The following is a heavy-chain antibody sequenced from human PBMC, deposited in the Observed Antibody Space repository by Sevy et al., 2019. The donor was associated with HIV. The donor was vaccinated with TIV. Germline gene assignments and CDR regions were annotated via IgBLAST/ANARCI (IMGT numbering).Heavy chain of an antibody. V-gene: IGHV4-59*01. Sequence: SETLSLTCTVSGGSISSYYWSWIRQPPGKGLEWIGYIYYSGSTNYNPSLKSRGTITVDTSKNQFYLKLSSVTAADTAVYYCASGGGSGSYYKFDYWGQGTLVTVSS. CDR3: ASGGGSGSYYKFDY. CDR2: IYYSGST. CDR1: GGSISSYY. J-gene: IGHJ4*02. D-gene: IGHD1-26*01.